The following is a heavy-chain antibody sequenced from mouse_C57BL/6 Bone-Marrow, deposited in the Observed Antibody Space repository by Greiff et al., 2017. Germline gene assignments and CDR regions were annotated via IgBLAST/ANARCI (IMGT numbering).Heavy chain of an antibody. CDR3: ARLYDYDGGFAY. Sequence: DVQLVESGGGLVQPGGSLSLSCAASGFTFTDYYMSWVRQPPGKALEWLGFIRNKANGYTTEYSASVKGRFTISRDNSQSILYLQMNALRAEDSATYYCARLYDYDGGFAYWGQGTLVTVSA. J-gene: IGHJ3*01. CDR1: GFTFTDYY. V-gene: IGHV7-3*01. CDR2: IRNKANGYTT. D-gene: IGHD2-4*01.